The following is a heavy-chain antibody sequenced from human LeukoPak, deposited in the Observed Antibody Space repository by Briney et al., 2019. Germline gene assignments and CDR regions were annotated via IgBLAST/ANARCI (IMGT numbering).Heavy chain of an antibody. CDR3: ARGTYYYDSSGYLPHAFDI. Sequence: SGTLSLTCAVSGGSISSSNWWSWVRQPPGKGLEWIGEIYHSGSTNYNPSLKSRVTISVDKSKNQFSLKLSSVTAADTAVYYCARGTYYYDSSGYLPHAFDIWVQGTMVTVSS. V-gene: IGHV4-4*02. CDR2: IYHSGST. J-gene: IGHJ3*02. D-gene: IGHD3-22*01. CDR1: GGSISSSNW.